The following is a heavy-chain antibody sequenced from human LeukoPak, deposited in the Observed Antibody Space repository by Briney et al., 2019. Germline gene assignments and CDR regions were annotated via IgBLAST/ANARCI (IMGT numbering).Heavy chain of an antibody. V-gene: IGHV1-3*01. CDR3: AREGNYYDSSGYYY. J-gene: IGHJ4*02. D-gene: IGHD3-22*01. Sequence: KFQGRVTITRDTSASTAYMELSSLISEDTAVYYCAREGNYYDSSGYYYWGQGTLVTVSS.